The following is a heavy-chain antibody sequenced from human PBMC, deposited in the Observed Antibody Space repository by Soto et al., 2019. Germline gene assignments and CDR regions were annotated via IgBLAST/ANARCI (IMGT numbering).Heavy chain of an antibody. J-gene: IGHJ4*02. CDR1: GGSISSGDYY. CDR3: ASSSIDYYYSSGYYGLLAY. Sequence: QVQLQESGPGLVKPSQTLSLTCTVSGGSISSGDYYWSWIRQPPGKGLEWIGYIYYSGSTYYNPSLKSRVTISEDTSKNQFSLKLSSVTAADTAVYYCASSSIDYYYSSGYYGLLAYWGQGTLVTVSS. V-gene: IGHV4-30-4*01. D-gene: IGHD3-22*01. CDR2: IYYSGST.